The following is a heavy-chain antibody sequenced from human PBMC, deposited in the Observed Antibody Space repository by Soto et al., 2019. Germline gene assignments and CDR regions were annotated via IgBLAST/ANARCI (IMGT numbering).Heavy chain of an antibody. CDR3: ARDSSGYLNWFDP. D-gene: IGHD3-22*01. Sequence: SETLSLTCTVSGGSISSYYWSWIRQPPGKGLEWIGYIYYSGSTNYNPSLKSRVTISVDTSKNQFSLKLSSVTAADTAVYYCARDSSGYLNWFDPWGQGTLVTV. J-gene: IGHJ5*02. V-gene: IGHV4-59*08. CDR1: GGSISSYY. CDR2: IYYSGST.